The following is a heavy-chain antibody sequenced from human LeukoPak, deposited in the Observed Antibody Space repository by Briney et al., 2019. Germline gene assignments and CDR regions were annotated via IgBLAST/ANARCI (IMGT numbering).Heavy chain of an antibody. V-gene: IGHV1-2*02. J-gene: IGHJ4*02. CDR2: VNPNTGGT. CDR3: ARGLQVPGRGYFDY. D-gene: IGHD3-10*01. Sequence: GASVKVSCKTFGYTFTGNGYYMHWVRQAPGQGLEFMGWVNPNTGGTNYAQKFQGRVTMTWDTSTTTAYMELRSLGSDDTAVYYCARGLQVPGRGYFDYWGQGTLVTVSS. CDR1: GYTFTGNGYY.